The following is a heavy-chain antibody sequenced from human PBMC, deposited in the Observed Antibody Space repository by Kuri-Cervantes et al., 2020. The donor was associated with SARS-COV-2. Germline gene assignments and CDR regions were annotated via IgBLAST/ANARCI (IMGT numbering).Heavy chain of an antibody. D-gene: IGHD3-22*01. CDR2: ISSSSSYI. J-gene: IGHJ6*02. Sequence: GESLKISCTASGFTFGDYAMSWFRQAPGKGLEWVSSISSSSSYIYYADSVKGRFTISRDNAKNSLYLQMNSLRDEDTAVYYCARTYYYDSSGYWGYYGMDVWGQGTTVTVSS. CDR3: ARTYYYDSSGYWGYYGMDV. V-gene: IGHV3-21*01. CDR1: GFTFGDYA.